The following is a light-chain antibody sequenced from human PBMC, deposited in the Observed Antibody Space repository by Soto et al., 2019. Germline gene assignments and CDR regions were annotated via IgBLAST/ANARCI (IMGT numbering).Light chain of an antibody. CDR2: EVS. J-gene: IGLJ3*02. Sequence: QSALTQPASVSGSPGQSITISCTGTSSDVGGYDYVSWYQQYPGKAPKLMIYEVSNRPSGVSNRFSGAKSGNTASLTISGLQAEDEADYYCSSFAGTARVFGGGTQLTVL. CDR3: SSFAGTARV. V-gene: IGLV2-14*01. CDR1: SSDVGGYDY.